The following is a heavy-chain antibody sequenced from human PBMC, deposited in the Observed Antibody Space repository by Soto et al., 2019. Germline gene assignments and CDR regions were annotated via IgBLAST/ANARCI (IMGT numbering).Heavy chain of an antibody. V-gene: IGHV4-59*01. J-gene: IGHJ4*02. CDR2: FYYTGGTGAT. CDR3: ARAHCSDGSCPFDF. CDR1: GGSISSFH. Sequence: SETLSLTCTVSGGSISSFHWSWIRQPPGKALEWIGYFYYTGGTGATNYNPSLNSRVTISLDASTKQFSLKLTSVTAADTAVYYCARAHCSDGSCPFDFWGQGILVTLSS. D-gene: IGHD2-15*01.